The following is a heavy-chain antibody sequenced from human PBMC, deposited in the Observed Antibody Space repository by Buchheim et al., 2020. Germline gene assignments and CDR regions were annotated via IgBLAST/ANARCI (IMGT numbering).Heavy chain of an antibody. V-gene: IGHV4-61*02. J-gene: IGHJ6*02. CDR3: ARATGSSYFNAMDV. CDR1: GDSISTISSY. Sequence: QVQLQESGPGLVKPSQTLSLTCTVSGDSISTISSYWSWIRQPAGQGLEWIGRIYSNGNTNYNPSLKSRATISLDTSKNQFSLKLSSVTAADTAIYYCARATGSSYFNAMDVWGQGTT. D-gene: IGHD4-17*01. CDR2: IYSNGNT.